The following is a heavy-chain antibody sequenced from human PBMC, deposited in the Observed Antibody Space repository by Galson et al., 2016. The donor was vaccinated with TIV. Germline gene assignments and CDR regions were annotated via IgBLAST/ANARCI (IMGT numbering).Heavy chain of an antibody. V-gene: IGHV1-69*13. Sequence: SVKVSCKASGGTFSSYAFSWVRQAPGQGLEWMGRIIGMFGTTNYAKKFQGRVTITADESTSTAYMELSSLTSEDTAVYYCARAPGYYDSSAYYPAWGQGMLVTVSS. D-gene: IGHD3-22*01. CDR1: GGTFSSYA. CDR3: ARAPGYYDSSAYYPA. J-gene: IGHJ4*02. CDR2: IIGMFGTT.